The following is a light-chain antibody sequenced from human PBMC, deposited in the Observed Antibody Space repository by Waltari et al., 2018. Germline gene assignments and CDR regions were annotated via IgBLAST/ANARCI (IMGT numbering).Light chain of an antibody. CDR1: QSISSW. CDR3: QQYNSYSGT. V-gene: IGKV1-5*03. J-gene: IGKJ2*01. Sequence: DIQMTQSPSTLSASVGDRVTITCRASQSISSWLAWYQQKPGKAPKRLIYKASSLESGVPSRCSGRGSGTEFTLTISSLQPDDFATYYCQQYNSYSGTFGQGTKLEIK. CDR2: KAS.